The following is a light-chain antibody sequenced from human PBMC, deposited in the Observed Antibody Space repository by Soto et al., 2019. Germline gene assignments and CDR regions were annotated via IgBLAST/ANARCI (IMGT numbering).Light chain of an antibody. CDR2: YNN. CDR1: NSNIASNT. J-gene: IGLJ1*01. CDR3: AAWDDTLKRYV. Sequence: QSGLTQPPSASETPGQTVSISCSGSNSNIASNTVNCYQHLPGTAPKLLIYYNNQRPSGVPDRFSGSKSGTSASLAISGLQSEDESDYYRAAWDDTLKRYVFGTGTKVTVL. V-gene: IGLV1-44*01.